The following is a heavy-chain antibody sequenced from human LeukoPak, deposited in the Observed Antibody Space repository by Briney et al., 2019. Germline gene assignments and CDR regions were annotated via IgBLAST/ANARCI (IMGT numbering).Heavy chain of an antibody. J-gene: IGHJ4*02. V-gene: IGHV1-69*04. CDR3: AREIAVAQSYYFDY. CDR1: GGTFSSYA. D-gene: IGHD6-19*01. CDR2: IIPILGIA. Sequence: GASVKVSCKASGGTFSSYAISWVRQAPGQGLEWMGRIIPILGIANYAQKFRGRVTITADKSTSTAYMELSSLRSEDTAVYYCAREIAVAQSYYFDYWGQGTLVTVSS.